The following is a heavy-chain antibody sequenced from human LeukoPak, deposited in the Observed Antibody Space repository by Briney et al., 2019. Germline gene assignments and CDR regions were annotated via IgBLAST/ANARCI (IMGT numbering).Heavy chain of an antibody. V-gene: IGHV4-4*07. CDR1: GGSISSYY. D-gene: IGHD6-13*01. CDR2: IYTSGST. CDR3: ARDRSSSWQNWFDP. Sequence: SETLSLTCTVSGGSISSYYWSWIRQPAGKGLEWIGRIYTSGSTNYNPSLKSRVTISVDTSKNQFSLKLSSVTAADTAVYYCARDRSSSWQNWFDPWGQGSLVTVSS. J-gene: IGHJ5*02.